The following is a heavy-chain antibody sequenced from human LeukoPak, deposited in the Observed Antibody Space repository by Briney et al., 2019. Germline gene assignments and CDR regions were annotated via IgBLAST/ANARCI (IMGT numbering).Heavy chain of an antibody. CDR1: GFTVSSNY. CDR3: AKLQSVVIPAAMLGFDY. CDR2: MSASGANR. J-gene: IGHJ4*02. V-gene: IGHV3-23*01. D-gene: IGHD2-2*01. Sequence: GGSLRLSCAASGFTVSSNYMSWVRQARGKGLEWVSGMSASGANRYYADSVKGRFTISRDNSRDTLSVQINSLRAEDTAVYYCAKLQSVVIPAAMLGFDYWGQGILVTVSS.